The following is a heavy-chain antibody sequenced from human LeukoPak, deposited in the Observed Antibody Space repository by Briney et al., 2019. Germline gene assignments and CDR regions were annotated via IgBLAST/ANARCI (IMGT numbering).Heavy chain of an antibody. CDR1: GFTVSRSY. CDR3: AREVGGYSDNQGYFDY. V-gene: IGHV3-66*01. J-gene: IGHJ4*02. CDR2: SYSGGST. Sequence: GGSLRLSCAASGFTVSRSYMSWVRQAPAEGLEWFSVSYSGGSTYYADSVKDRFTISRDKNTLYLQMNSLRAEDTAVYYCAREVGGYSDNQGYFDYWGQGTLVTVSS. D-gene: IGHD5-12*01.